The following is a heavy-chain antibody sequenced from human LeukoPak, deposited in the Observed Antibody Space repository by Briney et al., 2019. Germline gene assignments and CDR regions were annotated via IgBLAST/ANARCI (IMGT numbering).Heavy chain of an antibody. CDR1: GYTFSNYG. CDR2: ISSYNGNT. V-gene: IGHV1-18*01. J-gene: IGHJ6*03. D-gene: IGHD2-2*01. CDR3: ATPAKGAYFYYYMDV. Sequence: ASVKVSCKASGYTFSNYGFTWVRQAPGQGLEWMGWISSYNGNTQYAQNFQGRLTLTTDTSTNTAYMDLRSLRSNDTAVYYCATPAKGAYFYYYMDVWGAGTTVTVSS.